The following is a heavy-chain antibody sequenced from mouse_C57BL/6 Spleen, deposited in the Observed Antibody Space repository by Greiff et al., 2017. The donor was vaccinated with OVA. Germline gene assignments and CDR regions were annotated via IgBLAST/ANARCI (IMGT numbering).Heavy chain of an antibody. D-gene: IGHD1-1*01. Sequence: QVQLQQSGAELARPGASVKLSCKASGYTFTSYGISWVKQRTGQGLEWIGEIYPRSGNTYYNEKFKGKATLTADKSSSTAYMELRSLTSEDSAVYFCARWDYYGSGGYYFDYWGQGTTLTVSS. CDR3: ARWDYYGSGGYYFDY. V-gene: IGHV1-81*01. CDR1: GYTFTSYG. CDR2: IYPRSGNT. J-gene: IGHJ2*01.